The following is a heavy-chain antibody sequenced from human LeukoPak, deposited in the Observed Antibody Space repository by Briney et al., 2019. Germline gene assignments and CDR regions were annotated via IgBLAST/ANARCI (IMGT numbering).Heavy chain of an antibody. J-gene: IGHJ4*02. Sequence: ASVKVSCKASGYTFTSYGISWVRQAPGQGLEWMGWISAYNGNTNYAQKLQGRVTMTTDTSTSTAYMELRSLRSDDTAVYYCARVEYYDILTGSFDYWGQGTLVTVSS. CDR1: GYTFTSYG. CDR3: ARVEYYDILTGSFDY. CDR2: ISAYNGNT. V-gene: IGHV1-18*01. D-gene: IGHD3-9*01.